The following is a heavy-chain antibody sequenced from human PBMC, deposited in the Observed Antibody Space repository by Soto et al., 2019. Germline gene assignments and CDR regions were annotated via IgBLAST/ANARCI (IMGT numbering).Heavy chain of an antibody. J-gene: IGHJ4*02. CDR3: SGTSSSSTAWATTK. CDR1: GYTFTGYY. CDR2: INPHSGGT. Sequence: QVQLVQSGAEVKKPGASVKVSCKTSGYTFTGYYIYWVRQAPGKGLEWMGWINPHSGGTDSSQKFQGRVNMTRDTASNSAYKERGRLGFDDTAVYYCSGTSSSSTAWATTKWGQGTLVTVSS. V-gene: IGHV1-2*02. D-gene: IGHD2-2*01.